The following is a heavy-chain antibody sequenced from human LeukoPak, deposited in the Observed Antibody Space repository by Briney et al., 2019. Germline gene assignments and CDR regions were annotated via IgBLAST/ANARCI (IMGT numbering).Heavy chain of an antibody. CDR1: GGSISSYY. CDR2: ISYSGST. V-gene: IGHV4-59*01. D-gene: IGHD1-7*01. J-gene: IGHJ5*02. Sequence: PSETLSLTCTVSGGSISSYYWSWIRQPPGKGLEWIGYISYSGSTNYNPSLKSRVSISVETSMNQFSLKLSSVTAADTAVYYCARGNWNYASFWFDPWGQGTLVTVSS. CDR3: ARGNWNYASFWFDP.